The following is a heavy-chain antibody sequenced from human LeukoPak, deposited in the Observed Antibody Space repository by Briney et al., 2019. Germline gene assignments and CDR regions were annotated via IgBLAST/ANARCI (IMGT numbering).Heavy chain of an antibody. CDR2: ISGNGDTA. Sequence: GGSLRLSCAASGFTISTYAMIWVRQAPGKGLEWVSSISGNGDTANYADSVKGRFTISRDDSNSAVHLQMNSLRGEDTAIYYCAKDRGYWGQGTLVTVSS. V-gene: IGHV3-23*01. J-gene: IGHJ4*02. CDR3: AKDRGY. CDR1: GFTISTYA.